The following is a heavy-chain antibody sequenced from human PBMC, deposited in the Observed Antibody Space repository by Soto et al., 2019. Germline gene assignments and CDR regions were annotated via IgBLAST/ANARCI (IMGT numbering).Heavy chain of an antibody. CDR3: TTDPHSTGTKY. Sequence: EVQVLESGGGLVKPGGSLRLSCAASGFSFSDAWMTWVRQAPGAGLEWVGRIKSKTDGGTTDYAAPVKGRFTISRDASKTTLYLQMNSLKTEDTAIYYCTTDPHSTGTKYWGQGTLVTVSS. CDR1: GFSFSDAW. CDR2: IKSKTDGGTT. V-gene: IGHV3-15*01. J-gene: IGHJ4*02. D-gene: IGHD1-1*01.